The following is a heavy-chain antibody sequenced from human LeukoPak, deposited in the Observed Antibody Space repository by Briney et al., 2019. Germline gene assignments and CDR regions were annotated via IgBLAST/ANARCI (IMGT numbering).Heavy chain of an antibody. D-gene: IGHD1-26*01. J-gene: IGHJ5*02. CDR2: ILSSGST. V-gene: IGHV4-4*07. CDR1: DGSINNYY. CDR3: ERDRIVASTTPGNWFDP. Sequence: SETLSLTCTVSDGSINNYYWSWIRQPAGKGLEWIGRILSSGSTDYNPSLKTLVTISINKPNKQFSLKLYSVTAADTGVYYCERDRIVASTTPGNWFDPWGQGMLVTVSS.